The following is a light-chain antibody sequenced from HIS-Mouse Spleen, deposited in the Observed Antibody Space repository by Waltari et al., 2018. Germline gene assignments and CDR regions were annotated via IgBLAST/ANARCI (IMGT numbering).Light chain of an antibody. Sequence: QSALTQPPSVSGSPGQSVTISCTGTSSDVGSYNRVSWYQQPPGTAPKLLIYEVSNRPSGVPDRFSGAKSGNTASLTISGLQAEDEADYYCSLYTSSSTLVVGGGTKLTVL. CDR2: EVS. CDR1: SSDVGSYNR. V-gene: IGLV2-18*01. CDR3: SLYTSSSTLV. J-gene: IGLJ2*01.